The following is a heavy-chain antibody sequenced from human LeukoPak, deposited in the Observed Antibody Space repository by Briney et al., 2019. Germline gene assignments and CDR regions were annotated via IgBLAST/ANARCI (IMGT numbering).Heavy chain of an antibody. CDR2: ISGSGGST. CDR3: ARVRYYDSSGYWYYFDY. Sequence: PGGSLRLSCAASGFTFSSYAMSWVRQAPGKGLEWVSAISGSGGSTYYADSVKGRFTISRDNAKNSLYLQMNSLRAEDTAVYYCARVRYYDSSGYWYYFDYWGQGTLVTVSS. D-gene: IGHD3-22*01. CDR1: GFTFSSYA. J-gene: IGHJ4*02. V-gene: IGHV3-23*01.